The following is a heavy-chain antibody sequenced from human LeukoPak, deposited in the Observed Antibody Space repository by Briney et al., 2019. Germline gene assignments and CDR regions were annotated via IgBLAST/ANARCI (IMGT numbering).Heavy chain of an antibody. V-gene: IGHV3-7*01. CDR2: VKEDGSEE. J-gene: IGHJ4*02. CDR1: GFTFSSYW. D-gene: IGHD3-22*01. CDR3: ARDLATTRWYYYDSSGPDFDY. Sequence: GGSLRLSCVASGFTFSSYWMTWVRQAPGRGLEYMAKVKEDGSEEYYVDSVKGRFTISGDNAKNSLYLQMNSLRAEDTAVYYCARDLATTRWYYYDSSGPDFDYWGQGTLVTVSS.